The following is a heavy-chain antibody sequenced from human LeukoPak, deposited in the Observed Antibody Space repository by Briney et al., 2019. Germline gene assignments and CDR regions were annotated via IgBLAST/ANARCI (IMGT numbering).Heavy chain of an antibody. V-gene: IGHV3-21*01. CDR1: GFTFSSYS. D-gene: IGHD1-26*01. J-gene: IGHJ4*02. CDR3: ARVRYSGSYYWDDY. Sequence: GGSLRLSCAASGFTFSSYSMNWVRQAPGKGLEWVSSIRSSNTYIYYADSVKGRFTISRDNAKNSLYLQMNSLRAEDTAVYYCARVRYSGSYYWDDYWGRGTLVTVSS. CDR2: IRSSNTYI.